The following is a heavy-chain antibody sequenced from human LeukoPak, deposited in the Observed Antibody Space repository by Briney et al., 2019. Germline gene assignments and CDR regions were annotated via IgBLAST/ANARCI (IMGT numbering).Heavy chain of an antibody. CDR3: AKVVGASNGYFDY. CDR2: INPSIGTT. Sequence: AXXXXSCKASGYTFTNYYIHWVRQAPGQGLEWMGIINPSIGTTSYAQKFQGRVTMTRDTSTSTVYMELSSLTSEDTAVYYCAKVVGASNGYFDYWGQGTLVTVSS. J-gene: IGHJ4*02. D-gene: IGHD1-26*01. V-gene: IGHV1-46*01. CDR1: GYTFTNYY.